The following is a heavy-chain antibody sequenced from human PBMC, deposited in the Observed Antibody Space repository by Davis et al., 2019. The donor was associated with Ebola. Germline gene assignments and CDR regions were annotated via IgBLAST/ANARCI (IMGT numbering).Heavy chain of an antibody. CDR3: ARGVTGFMDV. CDR2: VFYSGTP. J-gene: IGHJ6*02. D-gene: IGHD1-20*01. CDR1: GASISDSNYF. V-gene: IGHV4-39*07. Sequence: MPSETLSLTCTVSGASISDSNYFWAWIRQPPGKGLEWIGSVFYSGTPYYNPSLKSRVTISVDRSKNQFSLKLSSVTAADTAVYYCARGVTGFMDVWGQGTTVTVSS.